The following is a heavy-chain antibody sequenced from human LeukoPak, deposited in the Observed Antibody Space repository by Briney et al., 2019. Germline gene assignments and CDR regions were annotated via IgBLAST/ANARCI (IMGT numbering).Heavy chain of an antibody. CDR2: IKQDGGTK. Sequence: GGSLRLSCAASGFTFTNSWMAWVRQAPGKGLESVANIKQDGGTKHYADSLKGRFTISRDNPKNSLYLQMNSLRADDTAVYYCARDTDGSLDYWGQGILVTVAS. J-gene: IGHJ4*02. CDR3: ARDTDGSLDY. CDR1: GFTFTNSW. D-gene: IGHD1-26*01. V-gene: IGHV3-7*01.